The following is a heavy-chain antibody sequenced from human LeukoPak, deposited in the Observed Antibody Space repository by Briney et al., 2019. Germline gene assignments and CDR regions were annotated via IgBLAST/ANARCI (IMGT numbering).Heavy chain of an antibody. J-gene: IGHJ4*02. V-gene: IGHV3-7*05. D-gene: IGHD5-18*01. CDR2: MKQDGSEK. Sequence: GGSLRLSCAASGFAFSNYWMNWVRQAPGKGLEWVANMKQDGSEKYYVDSVKGRFTISRDNAKNSLYLQMNSLRAEDTAVYYCASTMTADYWGQGTLVTVSS. CDR3: ASTMTADY. CDR1: GFAFSNYW.